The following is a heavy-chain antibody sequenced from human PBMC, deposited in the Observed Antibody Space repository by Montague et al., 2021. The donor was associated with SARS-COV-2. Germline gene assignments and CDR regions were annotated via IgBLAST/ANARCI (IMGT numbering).Heavy chain of an antibody. Sequence: SETLSLTCTVPGGSISSSSYYWGWIRQPPGKGLEWIGSIYYSGSTYYNPSLKSRVTISVDTSKNQFSLKLSSVTAADTAVYYCASTPIVVVVAADYYFDYWGQGTLVTVSS. CDR1: GGSISSSSYY. J-gene: IGHJ4*02. CDR3: ASTPIVVVVAADYYFDY. V-gene: IGHV4-39*01. D-gene: IGHD2-15*01. CDR2: IYYSGST.